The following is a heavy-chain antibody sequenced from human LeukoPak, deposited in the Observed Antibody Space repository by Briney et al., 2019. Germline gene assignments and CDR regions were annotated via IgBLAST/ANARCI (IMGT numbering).Heavy chain of an antibody. J-gene: IGHJ4*02. CDR2: IYYSGTT. D-gene: IGHD2-15*01. Sequence: PSETLSLTCTVSGGSISSSSYYWGWIRHPPGKGLEWIGSIYYSGTTYANPSLKSRVTISVDTSKNQFSLKLSSVTAADTAVYYCARHGVRGYCSGGSCFFDYWGQGTLVTVSS. V-gene: IGHV4-39*01. CDR3: ARHGVRGYCSGGSCFFDY. CDR1: GGSISSSSYY.